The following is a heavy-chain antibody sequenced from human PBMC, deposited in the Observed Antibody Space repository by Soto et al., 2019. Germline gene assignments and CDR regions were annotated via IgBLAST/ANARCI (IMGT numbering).Heavy chain of an antibody. Sequence: PGGSLRLSCAASGFTFSSYSMNWVRQAPGKGLEWVSYISSSSSTIYYADSVKGRFTISRDNAKNSLYLQMNSLRDEDTAVYYCARDRYYDSSGYLFDYWGQGTLVTVSS. CDR2: ISSSSSTI. V-gene: IGHV3-48*02. CDR3: ARDRYYDSSGYLFDY. J-gene: IGHJ4*02. CDR1: GFTFSSYS. D-gene: IGHD3-22*01.